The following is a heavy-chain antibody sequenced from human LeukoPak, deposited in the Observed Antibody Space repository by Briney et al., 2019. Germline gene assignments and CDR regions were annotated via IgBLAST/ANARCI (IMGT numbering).Heavy chain of an antibody. V-gene: IGHV3-30*18. CDR3: AKWDFDY. D-gene: IGHD1-26*01. CDR1: GFTFSSYG. Sequence: GGSLRLSCAASGFTFSSYGMHWVRQAPGKGLEWVAVISYDGSNKYYADSVKGRFAISRDNSKNTLYLQMNSLRAEDTAVYYCAKWDFDYWGQGTLVTVSS. J-gene: IGHJ4*02. CDR2: ISYDGSNK.